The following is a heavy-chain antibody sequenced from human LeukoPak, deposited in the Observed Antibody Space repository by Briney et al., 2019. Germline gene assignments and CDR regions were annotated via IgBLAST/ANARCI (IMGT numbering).Heavy chain of an antibody. CDR3: ARHLKQQPYAFDI. D-gene: IGHD6-13*01. CDR1: DGSITNXX. J-gene: IGHJ3*02. Sequence: SDGSITNXXXXXXXXXPGKXXXXIGHVHYSGTANYNPSLRSRVTISIDTSKKHFFLKLKSVTAADTAVYYCARHLKQQPYAFDIWGQGTMVTVSS. V-gene: IGHV4-59*08. CDR2: VHYSGTA.